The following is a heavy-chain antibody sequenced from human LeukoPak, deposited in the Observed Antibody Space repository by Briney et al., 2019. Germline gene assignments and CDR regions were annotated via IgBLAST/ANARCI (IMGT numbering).Heavy chain of an antibody. D-gene: IGHD3-10*01. V-gene: IGHV3-30*02. CDR1: GFTFSSYG. CDR3: AKDSKRWKTYYYEAGSYYFDY. Sequence: GGSLRLSCAAPGFTFSSYGMHWVRQAPGKGLEWVAFIRYDGSNKYYADSVKGRFTISRDNSKNTLYLQMNSLRPEDTAVYYCAKDSKRWKTYYYEAGSYYFDYWGQGTRVTASS. J-gene: IGHJ4*02. CDR2: IRYDGSNK.